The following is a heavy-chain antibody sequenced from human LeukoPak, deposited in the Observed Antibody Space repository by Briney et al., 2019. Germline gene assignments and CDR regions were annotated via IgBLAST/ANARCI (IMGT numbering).Heavy chain of an antibody. V-gene: IGHV3-33*01. CDR2: IWYDGSNK. CDR1: GFTFSSYG. D-gene: IGHD1-26*01. J-gene: IGHJ4*02. CDR3: ARGIEWELLDY. Sequence: GGSLRLSCAASGFTFSSYGMHWVRQAPGKGLEWVAVIWYDGSNKYYADSVKGRFTISRDNSKNTLYLQMNSLRAEDTAVYYCARGIEWELLDYWGQETLVTVSS.